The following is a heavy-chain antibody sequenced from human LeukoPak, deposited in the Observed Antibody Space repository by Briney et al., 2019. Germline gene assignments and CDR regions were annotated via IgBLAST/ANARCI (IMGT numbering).Heavy chain of an antibody. J-gene: IGHJ4*02. Sequence: SETLSLTCTVSGGSISSYYWSWIRQPPGKGLEWIGYIYYSGSTNYNPSLKSRVTISVDTSKNQFSLKLSSVTAADTVVYYCARSLWYYDSWGQGTLVTVSS. D-gene: IGHD3-22*01. CDR3: ARSLWYYDS. V-gene: IGHV4-59*01. CDR1: GGSISSYY. CDR2: IYYSGST.